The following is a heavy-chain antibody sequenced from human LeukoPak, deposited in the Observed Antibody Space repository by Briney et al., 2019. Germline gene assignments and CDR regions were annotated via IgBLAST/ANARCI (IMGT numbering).Heavy chain of an antibody. CDR2: IYHSGST. V-gene: IGHV4-4*02. Sequence: PSETLSLTCAVSAGSISSGSWWNWVRQPPGKGLEWIGEIYHSGSTNYNPSLKSRVTISLDKSKNQFSLKLSSVTAADTAVYYCARTWGSGLYWGFDLWGRGTLVTVSS. J-gene: IGHJ2*01. CDR1: AGSISSGSW. CDR3: ARTWGSGLYWGFDL. D-gene: IGHD6-19*01.